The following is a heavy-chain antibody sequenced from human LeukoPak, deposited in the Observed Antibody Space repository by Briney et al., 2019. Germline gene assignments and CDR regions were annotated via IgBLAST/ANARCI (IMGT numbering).Heavy chain of an antibody. CDR3: ARAKPNFDWPYPYYFDY. J-gene: IGHJ4*02. V-gene: IGHV3-7*01. D-gene: IGHD3-9*01. Sequence: GGSLRLSCAASGFTFSSYWMSWVRQAPGKGLEWVANIKQDGSETYYVDSVKGRFTISRDNAKNSLYLQMNSLRAEDTAVYYCARAKPNFDWPYPYYFDYWGQGTPVTVSS. CDR2: IKQDGSET. CDR1: GFTFSSYW.